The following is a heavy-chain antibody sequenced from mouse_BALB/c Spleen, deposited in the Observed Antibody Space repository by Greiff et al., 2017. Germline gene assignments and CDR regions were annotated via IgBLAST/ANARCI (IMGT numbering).Heavy chain of an antibody. Sequence: LQQPGSELVRPGASVKLSCKASGYTFTSYWMHWVKQRPGQGLEWIGNIYPGSGSTNYDEKFKSKATLTVDTSSSTAYMQLSSLTSEDSAVYYCTRESGLTIFAYWGQGTLVTVSA. CDR2: IYPGSGST. J-gene: IGHJ3*01. CDR1: GYTFTSYW. CDR3: TRESGLTIFAY. V-gene: IGHV1S22*01. D-gene: IGHD2-13*01.